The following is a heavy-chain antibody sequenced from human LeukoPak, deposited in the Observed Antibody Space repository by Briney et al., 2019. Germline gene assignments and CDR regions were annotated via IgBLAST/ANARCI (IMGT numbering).Heavy chain of an antibody. CDR2: MNPNSGNT. CDR3: ARGPSAYHDFWSGYYKEVPFDY. D-gene: IGHD3-3*01. CDR1: GYTFTSYD. J-gene: IGHJ4*02. V-gene: IGHV1-8*01. Sequence: ASVKVSCKASGYTFTSYDINWVRQATGQGLEWMGWMNPNSGNTGYAQKFQGRVTMTRNTSISTAYMELSSLRSEDTAVYYCARGPSAYHDFWSGYYKEVPFDYWGQGTLVTVSS.